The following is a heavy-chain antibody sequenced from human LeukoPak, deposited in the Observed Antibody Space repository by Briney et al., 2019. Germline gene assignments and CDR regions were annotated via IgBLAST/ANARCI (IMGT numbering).Heavy chain of an antibody. CDR3: ARDLGPHRSSPNSGAFDI. CDR1: GFTFSSYG. D-gene: IGHD6-6*01. CDR2: IRYDGSNK. Sequence: GGSLRLSCAASGFTFSSYGMHWVRQAPGKGLEWVAFIRYDGSNKYYADSVKGRFTISRDNAKTSLHLQMNNLRADDTAVYYCARDLGPHRSSPNSGAFDIWGQGTMVTVSS. J-gene: IGHJ3*02. V-gene: IGHV3-30*02.